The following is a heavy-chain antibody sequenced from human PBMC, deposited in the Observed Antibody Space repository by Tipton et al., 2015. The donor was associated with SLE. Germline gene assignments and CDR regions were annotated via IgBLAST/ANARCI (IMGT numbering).Heavy chain of an antibody. CDR3: ARARGGYADAFDI. CDR2: MNPDTDQT. D-gene: IGHD6-19*01. CDR1: GYTFPSYD. V-gene: IGHV1-8*01. J-gene: IGHJ3*02. Sequence: QLVQSGPEVKKPGASVKVSCRASGYTFPSYDINWVRQAPGQGLEWMGWMNPDTDQTGYAQKFQGRVTMTRDTSTSTAYMELSSLTSDDTAVYYCARARGGYADAFDIWGQGTMVTLSS.